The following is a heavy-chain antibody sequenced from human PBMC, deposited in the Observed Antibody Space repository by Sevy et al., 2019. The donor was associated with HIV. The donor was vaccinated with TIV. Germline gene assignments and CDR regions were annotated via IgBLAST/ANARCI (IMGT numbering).Heavy chain of an antibody. V-gene: IGHV3-23*01. CDR3: AKDGLYGGDFEYFLH. D-gene: IGHD2-21*02. Sequence: GGSLRLSCAASGFTFSFYGMTWVRQAPGKGLEWVSSMTGSGGTTFYGDSVKGRFTISRDNSKNTLYLQMDSLRAEDTAVYYCAKDGLYGGDFEYFLHWGQGTLVTVSS. CDR1: GFTFSFYG. CDR2: MTGSGGTT. J-gene: IGHJ1*01.